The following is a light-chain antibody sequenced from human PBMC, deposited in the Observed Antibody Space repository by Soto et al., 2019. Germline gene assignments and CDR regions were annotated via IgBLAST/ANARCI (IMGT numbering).Light chain of an antibody. CDR2: DAS. V-gene: IGKV1-17*01. J-gene: IGKJ1*01. CDR3: QKSYSTPWT. CDR1: QGIRND. Sequence: EIQMTQSPCSLSAAILDRVTLTFLASQGIRNDLGWYQQKPGKAPKLLIYDASNLESGVPSRFGGSGSGTEFTLTISSLQPDDFATYYCQKSYSTPWTFGKGTKGDIK.